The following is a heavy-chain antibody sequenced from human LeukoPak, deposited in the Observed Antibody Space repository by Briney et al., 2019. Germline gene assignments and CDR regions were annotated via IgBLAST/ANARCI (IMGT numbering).Heavy chain of an antibody. CDR3: ARASIYYDSRVPFDY. D-gene: IGHD3-22*01. Sequence: GGSLRLSCAASGFTLSTYTIHWVRQAPGKGLEWVAVISYDGNNRYYADSVKGRFTISRDNSRNTLYLQMNSLRAEDTAVYYCARASIYYDSRVPFDYWGQGTLVTVSS. V-gene: IGHV3-30-3*01. J-gene: IGHJ4*02. CDR2: ISYDGNNR. CDR1: GFTLSTYT.